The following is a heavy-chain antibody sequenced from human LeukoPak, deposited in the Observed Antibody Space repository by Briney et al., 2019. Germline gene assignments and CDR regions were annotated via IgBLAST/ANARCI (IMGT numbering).Heavy chain of an antibody. V-gene: IGHV3-23*01. J-gene: IGHJ4*02. CDR1: GFTFSTYA. CDR2: ISGSGGST. D-gene: IGHD4-17*01. CDR3: AKVYRPYGDFHSFDY. Sequence: GGFLRLSCAASGFTFSTYAMSWVRQAPGKGLEWVSAISGSGGSTYYADSVKGRFTISRDNSKNTLYLQMNSLRAEDTAVYYCAKVYRPYGDFHSFDYWGQGTLVTVSS.